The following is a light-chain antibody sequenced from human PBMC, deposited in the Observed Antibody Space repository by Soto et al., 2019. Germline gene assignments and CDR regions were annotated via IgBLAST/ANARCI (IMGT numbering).Light chain of an antibody. Sequence: DIQLTQSPSFLSASVGDRFTITCRASQCINSHLSWYQQGPGKAPKLLIYAASTLQSGVPSRFSGSASGTELTLTISSLQPEDFATYYCQQVSGYPLNFGGGTKVDI. V-gene: IGKV1-9*01. J-gene: IGKJ4*01. CDR1: QCINSH. CDR2: AAS. CDR3: QQVSGYPLN.